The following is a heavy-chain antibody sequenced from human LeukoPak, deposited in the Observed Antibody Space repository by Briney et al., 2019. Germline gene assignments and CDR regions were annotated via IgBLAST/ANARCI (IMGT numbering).Heavy chain of an antibody. CDR1: GGSFSGYY. D-gene: IGHD2-2*02. J-gene: IGHJ5*02. CDR2: INHSGST. CDR3: ARNPQRRYCSSTSCCTRWFDP. V-gene: IGHV4-34*01. Sequence: SETLSLTCAVYGGSFSGYYWSWIRQPPGKGLEWIGEINHSGSTNYNPSLKSRVTISVDTSKNQFSLKLSSVTAADTAVYYCARNPQRRYCSSTSCCTRWFDPWGQGTLVTVSS.